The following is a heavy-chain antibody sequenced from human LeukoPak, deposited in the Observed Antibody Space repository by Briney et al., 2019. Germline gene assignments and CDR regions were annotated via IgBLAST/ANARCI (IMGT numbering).Heavy chain of an antibody. Sequence: SETLFLTCTVSGGSINSGTYYWGWIRQPPGKGLEWIASMYHDGRTSYNPSLESRVTISIDTSTNQFSLKLSSVTAADTAVYYCASDHKSITMRKGQYFDYWGQGVLVTVSS. CDR1: GGSINSGTYY. D-gene: IGHD1-14*01. J-gene: IGHJ4*02. CDR2: MYHDGRT. CDR3: ASDHKSITMRKGQYFDY. V-gene: IGHV4-39*01.